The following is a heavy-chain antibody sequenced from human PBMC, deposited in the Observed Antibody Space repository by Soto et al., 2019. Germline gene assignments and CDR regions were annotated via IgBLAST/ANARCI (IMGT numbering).Heavy chain of an antibody. Sequence: QVQLVESGGGVVQPGRSLRLSCAASGFTFRSYGMLWVRQAPGKGLEWVAVISYDGSNKYYADSVKGRFTISRDNSKNTLYLQMNSLRAEDTAVYYCAKDLDSSLAQWGQGTLVTVSS. J-gene: IGHJ4*02. V-gene: IGHV3-30*18. CDR3: AKDLDSSLAQ. D-gene: IGHD3-22*01. CDR2: ISYDGSNK. CDR1: GFTFRSYG.